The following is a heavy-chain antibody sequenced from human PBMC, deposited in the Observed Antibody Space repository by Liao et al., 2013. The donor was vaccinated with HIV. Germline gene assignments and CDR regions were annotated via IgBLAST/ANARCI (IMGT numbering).Heavy chain of an antibody. CDR3: AREKRLEFSYEGLPYAFDI. CDR2: IYTGGSA. CDR1: GGSISSGSYY. J-gene: IGHJ3*02. D-gene: IGHD3-16*01. Sequence: QVQLQESGPGLVKPSQTLSLTCTVSGGSISSGSYYWSWIRQPAGKGLEWIGRIYTGGSANYNPSLKSRVTISVDTSKNRFSLKLSSVTAADTAVYYCAREKRLEFSYEGLPYAFDIWGQGTMVTVSS. V-gene: IGHV4-61*02.